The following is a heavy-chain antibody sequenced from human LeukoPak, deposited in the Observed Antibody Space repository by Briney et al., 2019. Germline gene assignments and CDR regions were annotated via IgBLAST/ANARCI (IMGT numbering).Heavy chain of an antibody. D-gene: IGHD5-18*01. V-gene: IGHV4-4*07. CDR2: IYTSGST. J-gene: IGHJ6*03. Sequence: SETLSLTCTVSGGSISSYYWSWIRQPAGKGLEWIGRIYTSGSTNYNPSLKSRVTMSVDTSKNQFSLKLSSVTAADTAVYYCARGGSYGYYYYYYMDVWGKGTTVTVSS. CDR3: ARGGSYGYYYYYYMDV. CDR1: GGSISSYY.